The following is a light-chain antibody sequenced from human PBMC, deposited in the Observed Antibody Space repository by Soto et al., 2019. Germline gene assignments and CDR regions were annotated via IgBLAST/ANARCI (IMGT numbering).Light chain of an antibody. CDR2: SNY. CDR3: AAWDDSLNTPV. J-gene: IGLJ3*02. Sequence: QSVLTQQPSASGTPGQRVTISCSGSRSNIGSDTVHWYQHLPGTAPKLLIYSNYQRPSGVPDRFSGSKSGTSASLAISGLQSEDEADYYCAAWDDSLNTPVFGAGTKLTVL. V-gene: IGLV1-44*01. CDR1: RSNIGSDT.